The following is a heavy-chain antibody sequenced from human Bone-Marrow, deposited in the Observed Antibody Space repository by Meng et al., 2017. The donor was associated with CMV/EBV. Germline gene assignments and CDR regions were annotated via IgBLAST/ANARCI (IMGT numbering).Heavy chain of an antibody. V-gene: IGHV1-69*02. CDR2: IIPILGIA. CDR3: ARTIPHYYYGMDG. J-gene: IGHJ6*02. CDR1: GGTFSSYT. Sequence: SVKVSCKASGGTFSSYTISWVRQAPGQGLEWMGRIIPILGIANYAQKFQGRVTITADKSTSTAYMELSSLRSEDTAVYYCARTIPHYYYGMDGWGQGTTVTFSS. D-gene: IGHD2-2*02.